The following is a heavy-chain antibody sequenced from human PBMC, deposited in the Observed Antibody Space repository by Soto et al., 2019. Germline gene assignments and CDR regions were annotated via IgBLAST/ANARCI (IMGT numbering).Heavy chain of an antibody. V-gene: IGHV3-64*02. J-gene: IGHJ4*02. CDR3: ARTPNDTAMAPFDY. Sequence: GGSLRLSCAASGFTFSSYATHWVRQAPGKGLEYVSAISSNGGSTYYADSVKGRFTISRDNSKNTLYLQMGSLRAEDMAVYYCARTPNDTAMAPFDYWGQGTLVTVSS. D-gene: IGHD5-18*01. CDR1: GFTFSSYA. CDR2: ISSNGGST.